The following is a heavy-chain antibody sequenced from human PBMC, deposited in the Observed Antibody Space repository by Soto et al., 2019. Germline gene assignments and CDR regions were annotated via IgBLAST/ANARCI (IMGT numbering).Heavy chain of an antibody. V-gene: IGHV3-74*01. CDR3: VRWPEY. J-gene: IGHJ4*01. D-gene: IGHD2-15*01. CDR2: VNSDGSTI. Sequence: EVQLVESGGGLVQPGGSLRLFCAASGFTFSRDWMHWVRQAPGKGLVWVSRVNSDGSTINYADSVKGRFTISRDNAKNTLYLQMNSLRVDDTAKYYCVRWPEYWGQGTLVTVSS. CDR1: GFTFSRDW.